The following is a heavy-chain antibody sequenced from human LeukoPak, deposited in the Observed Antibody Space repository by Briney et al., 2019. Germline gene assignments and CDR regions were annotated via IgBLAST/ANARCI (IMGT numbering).Heavy chain of an antibody. Sequence: SGPTLVNPTQAFTLSCTFSGFSLSSSGVGVGWIRQPPGKALEWLALIYWDGDKPYSPSLKSRLTITKDTSKNQVVLKMTNMDPADTATYYCVHRKIYDDLRESYRYANDAFDIWGQGTMVTVSS. CDR1: GFSLSSSGVG. CDR2: IYWDGDK. CDR3: VHRKIYDDLRESYRYANDAFDI. J-gene: IGHJ3*02. V-gene: IGHV2-5*02. D-gene: IGHD3-16*02.